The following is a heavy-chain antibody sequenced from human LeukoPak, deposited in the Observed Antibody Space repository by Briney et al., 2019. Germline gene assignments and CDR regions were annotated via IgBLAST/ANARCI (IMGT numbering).Heavy chain of an antibody. CDR2: IKQDGSEK. Sequence: GGSLRLSCAASGFTFSSYWMSWVRRAPGKGLEWVANIKQDGSEKYYVDSVKGRFTISRDNAKNSLYLQMNSLRAEDTAVYYCARDPGGYSSSWYEPGYWGQGTLVTVSS. CDR3: ARDPGGYSSSWYEPGY. V-gene: IGHV3-7*03. CDR1: GFTFSSYW. D-gene: IGHD6-13*01. J-gene: IGHJ4*02.